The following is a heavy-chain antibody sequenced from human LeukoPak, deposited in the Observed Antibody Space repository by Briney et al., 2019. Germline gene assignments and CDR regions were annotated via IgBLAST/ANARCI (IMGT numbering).Heavy chain of an antibody. V-gene: IGHV3-15*01. CDR1: RFTFSNAW. D-gene: IGHD1-1*01. J-gene: IGHJ3*02. CDR3: TTGATTGTTPVRSAFDI. Sequence: PGGSLRLSCAASRFTFSNAWMSWVRQAPGKGLEWVGRIKSKTDGGTTDYAAPVKGRFTISRDDSKNTLYLQMNSLKTEDTAVYYCTTGATTGTTPVRSAFDIWGQGTMVTVSS. CDR2: IKSKTDGGTT.